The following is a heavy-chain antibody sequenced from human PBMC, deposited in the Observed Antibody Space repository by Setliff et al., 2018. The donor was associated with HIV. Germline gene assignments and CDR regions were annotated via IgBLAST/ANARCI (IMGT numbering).Heavy chain of an antibody. CDR3: ARDDDVTMVVVGGDY. J-gene: IGHJ4*02. D-gene: IGHD3-22*01. V-gene: IGHV1-18*01. CDR2: ISIYNGNV. CDR1: GYSFISHD. Sequence: ASVKVSCKASGYSFISHDINWVRQAPGQGLEWMGRISIYNGNVNTAPKFQGRVTMTTDTSTNTAYLELRSLRSDDTAVYYCARDDDVTMVVVGGDYWGQGTLVTVSS.